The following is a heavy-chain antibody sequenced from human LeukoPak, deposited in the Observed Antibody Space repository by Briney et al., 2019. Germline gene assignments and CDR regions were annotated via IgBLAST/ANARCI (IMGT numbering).Heavy chain of an antibody. Sequence: GRSLRLSCVASGFSFSTYTMNWVRQAPGKGLEWVTLISYDGFTKYSADSVKGRFTISRDDSKNTVYLQMSNLRPDDTAVYYCARSSFFGVVPFDYWGQGTLVTVSS. J-gene: IGHJ4*02. D-gene: IGHD3-3*01. CDR1: GFSFSTYT. V-gene: IGHV3-30*04. CDR2: ISYDGFTK. CDR3: ARSSFFGVVPFDY.